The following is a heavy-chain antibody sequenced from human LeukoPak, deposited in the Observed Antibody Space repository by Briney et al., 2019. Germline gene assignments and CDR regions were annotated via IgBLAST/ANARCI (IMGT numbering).Heavy chain of an antibody. J-gene: IGHJ4*02. Sequence: GGSLRLSCAASGFTFSSYGMSWVRQAPGKGLEWVSAISGSGGSTYYADSVKGRFTISRDNSKNTLYLQMNSLRAEDTAVYYCAKEVFQGHMVRGVPDYWGQGTLVTVSS. CDR3: AKEVFQGHMVRGVPDY. CDR1: GFTFSSYG. D-gene: IGHD3-10*01. CDR2: ISGSGGST. V-gene: IGHV3-23*01.